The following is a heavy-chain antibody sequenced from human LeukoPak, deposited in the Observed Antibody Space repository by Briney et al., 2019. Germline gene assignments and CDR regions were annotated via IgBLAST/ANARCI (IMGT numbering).Heavy chain of an antibody. CDR2: IYSTGTT. J-gene: IGHJ5*02. CDR1: AFAVSSNY. D-gene: IGHD3-10*01. Sequence: GGSLRLSCAGSAFAVSSNYVSWVRQAPGKGLEWVSVIYSTGTTFYADSVKGGFTISRDNSKNTVYLQMNSLRPEDTAAYYFVRDRGPGWFDPWGQGTLVTVSS. V-gene: IGHV3-66*01. CDR3: VRDRGPGWFDP.